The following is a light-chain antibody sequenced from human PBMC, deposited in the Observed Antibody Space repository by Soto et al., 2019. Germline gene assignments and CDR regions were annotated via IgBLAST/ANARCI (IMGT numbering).Light chain of an antibody. CDR3: YSYAGSYTNV. CDR2: GVV. Sequence: QSVLTQPRSVSGSPGQSVTISCTGTGNDVGAYNYVSWYQQHPGRPPKLLIYGVVRWPSGVPDRFSGSKSGNTASLTISGLQAEDEADYYCYSYAGSYTNVFGTGTKLTVL. CDR1: GNDVGAYNY. J-gene: IGLJ1*01. V-gene: IGLV2-11*01.